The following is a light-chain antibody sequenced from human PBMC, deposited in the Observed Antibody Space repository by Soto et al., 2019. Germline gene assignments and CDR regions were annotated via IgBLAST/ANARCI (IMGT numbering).Light chain of an antibody. V-gene: IGLV2-8*01. CDR1: SSDIGDYNY. CDR2: EVS. CDR3: SSYAGNNNLV. J-gene: IGLJ1*01. Sequence: QAVLTQPPSASGSPGQSVTISCTGTSSDIGDYNYVSWYQQHPGKAPKLMIYEVSKRPSGVPDRFSGSKSGNTASLTVSGLQAEDEADYYCSSYAGNNNLVFGTGTKLTVL.